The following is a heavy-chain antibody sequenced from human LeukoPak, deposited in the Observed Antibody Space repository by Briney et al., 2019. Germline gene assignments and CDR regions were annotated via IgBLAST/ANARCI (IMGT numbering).Heavy chain of an antibody. Sequence: ATVKISCKVSGYTFTDYYMHWVQQAPGKGLEWMGLVDPEDGETIYAEKFQGRVTITADTSTDTAYMELSSLRSEDTAVYYCATVPYGFWSRYYTVNDYWGQGTLVTVSS. CDR3: ATVPYGFWSRYYTVNDY. CDR1: GYTFTDYY. J-gene: IGHJ4*02. D-gene: IGHD3-3*01. V-gene: IGHV1-69-2*01. CDR2: VDPEDGET.